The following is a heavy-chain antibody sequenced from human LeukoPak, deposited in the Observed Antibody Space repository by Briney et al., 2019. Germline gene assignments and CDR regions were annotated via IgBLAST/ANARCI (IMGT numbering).Heavy chain of an antibody. J-gene: IGHJ4*02. D-gene: IGHD1-1*01. CDR2: IYTSGST. Sequence: SETLSLTCTVSGGSISSYYWSWIRQPAGKGLEWIGRIYTSGSTNYNPSLKSRVTMSVDTSKNQFSLKPSSVTAADTAVYYCARIVRYNWNDVYFDYWGQGTLVTASS. CDR3: ARIVRYNWNDVYFDY. V-gene: IGHV4-4*07. CDR1: GGSISSYY.